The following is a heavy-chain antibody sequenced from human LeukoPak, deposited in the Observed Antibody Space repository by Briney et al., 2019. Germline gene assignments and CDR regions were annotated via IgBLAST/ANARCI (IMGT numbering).Heavy chain of an antibody. CDR2: ITSSGSTI. D-gene: IGHD3-22*01. V-gene: IGHV3-48*03. J-gene: IGHJ4*02. CDR1: GFTFSSYE. Sequence: GGSLRLSCAASGFTFSSYEMNWVLQAPGRGLEWVSYITSSGSTIYYADSVKGRFTISRDNAKNSLYLQMNSLRAEDTAVYYCARLDSSGYWGQGTLVTVSS. CDR3: ARLDSSGY.